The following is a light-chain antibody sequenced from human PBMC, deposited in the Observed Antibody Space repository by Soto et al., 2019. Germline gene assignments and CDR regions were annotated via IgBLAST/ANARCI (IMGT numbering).Light chain of an antibody. CDR2: EVS. CDR3: SSYTSSGTRV. J-gene: IGLJ1*01. CDR1: TSDVGGYNF. Sequence: QSMLTQPASVSGSPGQSITISCTGTTSDVGGYNFVSWYQLHPGKAPKLMIFEVSNRPSGVSNRFSGSKSGNTASLTISGLQAEDEADYYCSSYTSSGTRVFGTGTKLTVL. V-gene: IGLV2-14*01.